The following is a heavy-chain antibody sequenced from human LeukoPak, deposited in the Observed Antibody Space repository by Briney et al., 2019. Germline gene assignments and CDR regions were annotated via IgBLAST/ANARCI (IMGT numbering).Heavy chain of an antibody. V-gene: IGHV6-1*01. CDR2: TFYRAKWYI. CDR1: GDSVSNHSTT. CDR3: ARGPVGHFDS. J-gene: IGHJ4*02. Sequence: SQTLSLTFVISGDSVSNHSTTWNWLRQSPSRGLEWLGSTFYRAKWYIDYAISVKSRITITEDTSKNQFSLQLNSVTPDDTAVYYCARGPVGHFDSWGQGALFTVSS.